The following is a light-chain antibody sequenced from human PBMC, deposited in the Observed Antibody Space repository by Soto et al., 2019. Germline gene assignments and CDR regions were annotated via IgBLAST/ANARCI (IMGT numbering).Light chain of an antibody. V-gene: IGLV2-14*01. J-gene: IGLJ1*01. CDR1: SSDVGVYNY. Sequence: QSALTQPASVSGSPGQSITISCTGTSSDVGVYNYVSWYQQHPGKAPKLLLYEVSNRPSGVSNRFSGPKSGNTASLTISGLQTEDEANYYCSSSTSSSTYVFGTGTKVTVL. CDR3: SSSTSSSTYV. CDR2: EVS.